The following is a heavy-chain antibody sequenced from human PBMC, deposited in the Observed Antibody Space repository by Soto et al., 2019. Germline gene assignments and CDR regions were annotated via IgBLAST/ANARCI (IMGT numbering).Heavy chain of an antibody. CDR1: GGSFSGYY. CDR3: ARTSVGVPAAMRARPGEIDY. D-gene: IGHD2-2*01. Sequence: QVQLQQWGAGLLKPSETLSLTCAVYGGSFSGYYWSWIRQPPGKGLEWIGEINHSGSTNYNPSLKSRVTISVDTSKNQFSLMLSSVTAADTAVYYCARTSVGVPAAMRARPGEIDYWGQGTLVTVSS. V-gene: IGHV4-34*01. CDR2: INHSGST. J-gene: IGHJ4*02.